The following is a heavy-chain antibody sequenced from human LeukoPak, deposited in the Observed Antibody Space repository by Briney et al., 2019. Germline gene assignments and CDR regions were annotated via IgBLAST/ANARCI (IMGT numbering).Heavy chain of an antibody. Sequence: GGSLRLSCAASGFTFSSYGMNWVRQAPGKGLEWVSVTDIGGSTYYADSVKGRFTISRDNSKNTLYLQMNSLRVEDTAVYYCARSLDYSSPMDVWGQGTTVTVSS. CDR3: ARSLDYSSPMDV. V-gene: IGHV3-53*01. D-gene: IGHD2-21*01. J-gene: IGHJ6*02. CDR2: TDIGGST. CDR1: GFTFSSYG.